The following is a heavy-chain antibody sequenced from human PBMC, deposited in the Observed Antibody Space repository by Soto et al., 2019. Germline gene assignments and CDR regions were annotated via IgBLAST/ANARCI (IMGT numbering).Heavy chain of an antibody. Sequence: GGSLRLSCAASGFTFSSYEMNWVRQAPGTGLEWVSYISSNGRTIDYADSVKGRFTISRDNAKKSLYLQLNSLRAEDTAVYYCARVGVVGARSLDFWGQGTLVTVSS. D-gene: IGHD1-26*01. CDR3: ARVGVVGARSLDF. CDR1: GFTFSSYE. V-gene: IGHV3-48*03. CDR2: ISSNGRTI. J-gene: IGHJ4*02.